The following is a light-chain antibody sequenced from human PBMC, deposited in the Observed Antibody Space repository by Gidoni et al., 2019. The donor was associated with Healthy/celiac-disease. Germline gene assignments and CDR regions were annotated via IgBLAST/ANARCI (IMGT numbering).Light chain of an antibody. CDR3: QQSYSTPLH. V-gene: IGKV1-39*01. CDR1: QSISSY. J-gene: IGKJ3*01. CDR2: AAS. Sequence: DIQLTQSPSSLSASVGDRVTITCRASQSISSYLNWYQQKPGKAPKLLIYAASSLQSGVPSRFSGSGSGTDFTLTISSLQPEDFATYYCQQSYSTPLHFGPRTKVDIK.